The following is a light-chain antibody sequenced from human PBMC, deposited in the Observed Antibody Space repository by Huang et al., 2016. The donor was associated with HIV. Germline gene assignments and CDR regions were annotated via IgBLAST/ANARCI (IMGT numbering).Light chain of an antibody. V-gene: IGKV3-15*01. CDR2: GAS. CDR1: QRVSSN. Sequence: EIVMTQSPVTLSVSPGERATLSCRASQRVSSNLAWYQQKTGQGPRLLMYGASTRATGSPDRFSGSGAGTEFTRTITSRQSEDFAVYYCQQYNNWPPEETFGPGTKVDIK. J-gene: IGKJ3*01. CDR3: QQYNNWPPEET.